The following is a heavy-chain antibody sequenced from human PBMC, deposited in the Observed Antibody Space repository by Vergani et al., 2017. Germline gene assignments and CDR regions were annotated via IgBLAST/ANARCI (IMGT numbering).Heavy chain of an antibody. CDR1: GYSFTSYW. D-gene: IGHD5-12*01. J-gene: IGHJ3*02. V-gene: IGHV5-51*01. CDR2: IYPGDSDT. CDR3: ARLQIVATTTFDAFDI. Sequence: EVQLVQSGAEVKKPGESLKISCKGSGYSFTSYWIGWVRQMPGKGLEWMGIIYPGDSDTRYSPSFQGQVTISADKSISTAYLQGSSLKASDTAMYYCARLQIVATTTFDAFDIWGQGTMVTVSS.